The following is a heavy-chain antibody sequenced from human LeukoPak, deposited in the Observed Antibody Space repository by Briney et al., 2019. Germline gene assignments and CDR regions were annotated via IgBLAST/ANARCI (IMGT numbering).Heavy chain of an antibody. CDR1: GFTFSNFA. D-gene: IGHD2-21*01. CDR3: AKDTLLLLY. J-gene: IGHJ4*02. Sequence: GGSLRLSCAASGFTFSNFAMSWVRQAPGKGLEWVSAVSGSGGDTYYADSVKGRFTISRDNAKSTLYLQMNSLRAEDTALYYCAKDTLLLLYWGQGTLVTVSS. V-gene: IGHV3-23*01. CDR2: VSGSGGDT.